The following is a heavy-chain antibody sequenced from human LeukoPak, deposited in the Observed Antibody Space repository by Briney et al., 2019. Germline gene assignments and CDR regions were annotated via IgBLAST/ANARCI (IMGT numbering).Heavy chain of an antibody. D-gene: IGHD3-3*01. V-gene: IGHV4-34*01. CDR2: INHSGST. J-gene: IGHJ1*01. CDR1: GGSISSYC. CDR3: ARGGPITIFGVVVRLEYFQH. Sequence: SETLSLTCTVSGGSISSYCWGWIRQPPGKGLEWIGEINHSGSTNYNPSLKSRVTISVDTSKNQFSLKLSSVTAADTAVYYCARGGPITIFGVVVRLEYFQHWGQGTLVTVSS.